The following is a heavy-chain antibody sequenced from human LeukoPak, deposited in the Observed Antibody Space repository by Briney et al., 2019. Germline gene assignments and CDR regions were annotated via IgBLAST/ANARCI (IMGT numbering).Heavy chain of an antibody. Sequence: SETLSLTCTVSGGSVSSDTYFWSWIRQPPGKGLEWIAYIFYSGSTNYNPSPKSRVTISVDTSKNQFSLKLSSVTAADTAVYYCARSRGAAGSPYYFGYWGQGTLVTVSS. CDR1: GGSVSSDTYF. V-gene: IGHV4-61*01. J-gene: IGHJ4*02. CDR2: IFYSGST. CDR3: ARSRGAAGSPYYFGY. D-gene: IGHD1-26*01.